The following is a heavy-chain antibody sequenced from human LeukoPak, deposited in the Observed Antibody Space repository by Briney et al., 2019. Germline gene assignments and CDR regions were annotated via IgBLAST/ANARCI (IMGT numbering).Heavy chain of an antibody. CDR3: ARDRLVVPYYYGMDV. Sequence: PSETLSLTCTVSGGSISSYYWSWIRQPPGKGLEWIGYTYYSGSTNYNPSLKSRVTISVDTSKNQFSLKLSSVTAADTAVYYCARDRLVVPYYYGMDVWGQGTTVTVSS. CDR2: TYYSGST. J-gene: IGHJ6*02. CDR1: GGSISSYY. D-gene: IGHD2-8*02. V-gene: IGHV4-59*01.